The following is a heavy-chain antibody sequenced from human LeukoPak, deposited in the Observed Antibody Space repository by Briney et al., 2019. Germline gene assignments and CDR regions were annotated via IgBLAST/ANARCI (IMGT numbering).Heavy chain of an antibody. Sequence: GGSLRLSCAASGFILSPYSMHWVRQAPGKGLEWVAVISFDGTIKYYGDSVNGRFTISRDNAKNTLYLQMNSLKTEDTAVYYCSAAIYSDSRNWGQGTLVTVSS. J-gene: IGHJ4*02. V-gene: IGHV3-30-3*01. CDR3: SAAIYSDSRN. CDR1: GFILSPYS. D-gene: IGHD4-11*01. CDR2: ISFDGTIK.